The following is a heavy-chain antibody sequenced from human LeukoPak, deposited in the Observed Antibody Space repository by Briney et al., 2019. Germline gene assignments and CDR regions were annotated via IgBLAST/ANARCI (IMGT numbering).Heavy chain of an antibody. CDR3: ARSMAANDYYYYGMDV. CDR1: GGTFSSYA. D-gene: IGHD1-1*01. Sequence: GSSVKVSCKASGGTFSSYAISWVRQAPGQGREWMGMIIPILGIANYAQKFQGRVTITADKSTSTAYMELSSLRSEDTAVYYCARSMAANDYYYYGMDVWGQGTTVTVSS. J-gene: IGHJ6*02. V-gene: IGHV1-69*04. CDR2: IIPILGIA.